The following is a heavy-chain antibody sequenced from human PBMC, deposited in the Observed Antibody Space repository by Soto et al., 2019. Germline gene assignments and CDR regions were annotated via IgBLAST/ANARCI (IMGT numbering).Heavy chain of an antibody. CDR1: GVSITSYF. CDR2: ISFSGAT. D-gene: IGHD3-9*01. CDR3: ARDRRDGYKRYFEV. V-gene: IGHV4-59*01. J-gene: IGHJ4*02. Sequence: SETLSLTCTVSGVSITSYFWSWIRQTPGKGLDWIGSISFSGATYSNPSLKGRAALSVDTSENHLSLTLNSVTSADTAVYFCARDRRDGYKRYFEVWGQGNQVTVSS.